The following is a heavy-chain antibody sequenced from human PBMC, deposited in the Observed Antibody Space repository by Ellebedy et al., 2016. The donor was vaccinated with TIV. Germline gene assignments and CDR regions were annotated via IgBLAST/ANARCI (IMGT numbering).Heavy chain of an antibody. CDR2: ISAYNRNT. J-gene: IGHJ4*02. Sequence: AASVKVSCKASGYDFGSYSIAWVRQAPGQAPEWMGGISAYNRNTHYAQRLQDRVTMTTDTSTSTAYMELRSLRSDDTAVYYCATSATFIAGGRAEYWGQGTLVTVSS. D-gene: IGHD6-13*01. CDR3: ATSATFIAGGRAEY. V-gene: IGHV1-18*01. CDR1: GYDFGSYS.